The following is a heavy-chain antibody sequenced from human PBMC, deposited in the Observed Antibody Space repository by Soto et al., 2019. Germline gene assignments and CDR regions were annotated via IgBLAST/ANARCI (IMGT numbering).Heavy chain of an antibody. CDR1: GFTFSSYA. Sequence: PGGSLRLSRAASGFTFSSYAMSWVRQAPGKGLEWVSAISGSGGGTYYADSVKGRFTIFRDNSMNTLYLQMASLRPEDTAVYYCAKVNSGVYYGSFDYWAQGTLVTVSS. CDR3: AKVNSGVYYGSFDY. V-gene: IGHV3-23*01. CDR2: ISGSGGGT. J-gene: IGHJ4*02. D-gene: IGHD1-26*01.